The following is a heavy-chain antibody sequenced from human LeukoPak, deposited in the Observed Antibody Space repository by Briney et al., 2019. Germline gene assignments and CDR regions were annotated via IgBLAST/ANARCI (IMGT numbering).Heavy chain of an antibody. V-gene: IGHV4-30-4*01. Sequence: PSQTLSLTCTVSGGSITSGDYYWSWVRQPPGMGLEWIGYIYSTGNSYYNPSLKSRVSISIDTSKNQFSLKLNSVTAADTAVYYCARCILQDIPWFDPWGQGTLVTASS. CDR2: IYSTGNS. CDR3: ARCILQDIPWFDP. D-gene: IGHD5-24*01. CDR1: GGSITSGDYY. J-gene: IGHJ5*02.